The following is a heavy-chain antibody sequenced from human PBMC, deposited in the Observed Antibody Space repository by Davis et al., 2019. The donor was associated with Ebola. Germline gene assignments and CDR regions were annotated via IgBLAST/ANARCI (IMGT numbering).Heavy chain of an antibody. CDR3: AKVGLLWFGELWYGMDV. J-gene: IGHJ6*04. D-gene: IGHD3-10*01. CDR1: GFTFSSYG. Sequence: SCAASGFTFSSYGMHWVRQAPGKGLEWVAVIWYDGSNKYYADSVKGRFTISRDNSKNTLYLQMNSLRAEDTAVYYCAKVGLLWFGELWYGMDVWGKGTTVTVSS. CDR2: IWYDGSNK. V-gene: IGHV3-33*06.